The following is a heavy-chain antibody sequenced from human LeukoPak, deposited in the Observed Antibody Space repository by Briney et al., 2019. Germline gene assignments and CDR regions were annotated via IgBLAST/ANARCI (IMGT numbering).Heavy chain of an antibody. CDR1: GFTFSNSA. V-gene: IGHV3-53*01. CDR3: ARDESFYGSGRYY. CDR2: IYSGGST. D-gene: IGHD3-10*01. Sequence: GGSLRLSCKGSGFTFSNSAMSWVRQAPGKGLEWVSVIYSGGSTYYADSVKGRFTISRDNSKNTLYLQMNSLRAEDTAVYYCARDESFYGSGRYYWGQGTLVTVSS. J-gene: IGHJ4*02.